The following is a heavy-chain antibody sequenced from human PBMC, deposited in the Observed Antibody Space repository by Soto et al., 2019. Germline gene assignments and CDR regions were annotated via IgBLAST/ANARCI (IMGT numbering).Heavy chain of an antibody. V-gene: IGHV4-61*01. D-gene: IGHD3-10*01. J-gene: IGHJ4*02. CDR2: IYYSVST. CDR3: ARHNYGSGSTYFDY. Sequence: SETLSLTCTVSGGSVSSGSYYWSWIRQPPGKGLEWIGYIYYSVSTNYNPSLKSRVTISADTSKNQFSLKLNSMTAADTAVYYCARHNYGSGSTYFDYWGQGTLVTVSS. CDR1: GGSVSSGSYY.